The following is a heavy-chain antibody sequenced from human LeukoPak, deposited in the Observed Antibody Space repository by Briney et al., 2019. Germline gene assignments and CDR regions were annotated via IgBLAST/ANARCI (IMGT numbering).Heavy chain of an antibody. J-gene: IGHJ5*02. Sequence: GGSLRLSCAASGFTFSSYWRSWVRQAPGKGLEWVANIKQDGSEKYYVDSVKGRFTISRDNAKNSLYLQMNSLRAEDTAVYYCARGSTLRYFDWFNTTWGQGTLVTVSS. CDR3: ARGSTLRYFDWFNTT. D-gene: IGHD3-9*01. CDR1: GFTFSSYW. V-gene: IGHV3-7*01. CDR2: IKQDGSEK.